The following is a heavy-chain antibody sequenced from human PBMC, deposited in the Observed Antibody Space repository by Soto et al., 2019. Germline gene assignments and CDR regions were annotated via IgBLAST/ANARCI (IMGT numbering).Heavy chain of an antibody. Sequence: ASVKVSCKASGYTFTSSGMRWGRQAPGQGLEWVGWISAHTGSSEYAQRFQGRVTMTTDRSTSTAYMELRSLRSDDTAVYYCAREENCSDGICYSEYFQRWGQGTLVTVSS. D-gene: IGHD2-15*01. CDR3: AREENCSDGICYSEYFQR. V-gene: IGHV1-18*01. J-gene: IGHJ1*01. CDR1: GYTFTSSG. CDR2: ISAHTGSS.